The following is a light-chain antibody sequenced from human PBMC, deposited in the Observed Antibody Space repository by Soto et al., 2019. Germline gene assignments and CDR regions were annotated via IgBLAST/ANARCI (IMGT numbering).Light chain of an antibody. CDR1: SSDIGGYNY. V-gene: IGLV2-14*01. J-gene: IGLJ2*01. CDR2: DVS. Sequence: QSVLTQPASVSGSPGQSITISSTGTSSDIGGYNYVSWYQQHPGKAPKLMIYDVSNRPSGVSNRFSGSKSGNTASLTISGLQAEDEADYYCSSYTSSSLVVFGGGTQLTVL. CDR3: SSYTSSSLVV.